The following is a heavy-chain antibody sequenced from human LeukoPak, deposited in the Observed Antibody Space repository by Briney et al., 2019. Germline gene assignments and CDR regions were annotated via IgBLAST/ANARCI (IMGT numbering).Heavy chain of an antibody. V-gene: IGHV3-33*01. CDR1: GFTFSSYG. Sequence: GGSLRLSCAASGFTFSSYGMHWVRQAPGKGLEWVAVIWYDGSNKYYADSVKGRFTISRDNSKNTLYLQMNSLRAEDTAVYYCASLIAVAPFDYWGQGTLVTVSS. CDR3: ASLIAVAPFDY. CDR2: IWYDGSNK. D-gene: IGHD6-19*01. J-gene: IGHJ4*02.